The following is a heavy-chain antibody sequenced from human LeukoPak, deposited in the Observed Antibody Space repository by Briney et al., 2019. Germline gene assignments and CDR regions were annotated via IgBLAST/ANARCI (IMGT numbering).Heavy chain of an antibody. CDR2: IKQDGSEK. V-gene: IGHV3-7*01. CDR1: GFTFSSYW. J-gene: IGHJ3*02. CDR3: ARSPPLWNGDAFDI. D-gene: IGHD1-1*01. Sequence: GGSLRLSCTTSGFTFSSYWMSWVRQAPGKGLEWVANIKQDGSEKYYVDSVKGRFTISRDNAKNSLYLQMNSLRVEDTAVYYCARSPPLWNGDAFDIWGQGTMVTVSS.